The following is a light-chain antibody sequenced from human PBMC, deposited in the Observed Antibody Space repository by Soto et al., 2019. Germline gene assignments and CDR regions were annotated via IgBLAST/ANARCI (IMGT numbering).Light chain of an antibody. V-gene: IGKV1-27*01. CDR2: VAS. Sequence: DIQMTQSPSSLSASVGDRVTITCRASQGISTYLAWYQQQPGKVPKLLIYVASTLESRVPSWFSSSGSGTDFTLTISSLQPEDVATYYCLKYNSATWTFGQGTKVEIK. CDR3: LKYNSATWT. CDR1: QGISTY. J-gene: IGKJ1*01.